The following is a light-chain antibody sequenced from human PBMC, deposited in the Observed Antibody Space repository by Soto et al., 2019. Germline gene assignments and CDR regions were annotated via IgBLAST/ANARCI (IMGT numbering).Light chain of an antibody. V-gene: IGLV2-14*01. Sequence: QSALTQPASVSGSPGQSITISCTGTSSDVGRYNYVSWYQHHPGTVPKLMIYEVTNRPSGVSNRFSGSKSGNTASLTISGLQTEDEAGYYCSSYTTSSTVIFGGGTKLTVL. CDR1: SSDVGRYNY. CDR2: EVT. J-gene: IGLJ2*01. CDR3: SSYTTSSTVI.